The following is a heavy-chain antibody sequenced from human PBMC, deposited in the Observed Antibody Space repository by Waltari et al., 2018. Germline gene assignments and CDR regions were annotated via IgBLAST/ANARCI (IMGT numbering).Heavy chain of an antibody. J-gene: IGHJ3*02. CDR3: AKDHHEYSSSSGGAFDI. D-gene: IGHD6-6*01. CDR1: GGTFSSYA. V-gene: IGHV1-69*08. Sequence: QVQLVQSGAEVKTPGSSVKVSCKASGGTFSSYAISWLRQAPGQGLEWMGRIIPIFGTANYAQKFQGRVTITADKSTSTAYMELSRLRSDDTAVYYCAKDHHEYSSSSGGAFDIWGQGTMVTVSS. CDR2: IIPIFGTA.